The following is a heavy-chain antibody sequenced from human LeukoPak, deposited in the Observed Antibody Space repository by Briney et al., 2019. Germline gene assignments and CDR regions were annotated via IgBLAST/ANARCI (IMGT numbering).Heavy chain of an antibody. CDR1: GFTFSSYG. D-gene: IGHD3-22*01. CDR2: ISGSGGST. V-gene: IGHV3-23*01. Sequence: PGGTLRLSCAASGFTFSSYGMTWVRQAPGKGLEWVAAISGSGGSTYYADSVKGRFTISRDTSKNTLYLQMNSLRAEDTAVYYCAKLYDSSGPGYFDYWGQGTLVTVSS. CDR3: AKLYDSSGPGYFDY. J-gene: IGHJ4*02.